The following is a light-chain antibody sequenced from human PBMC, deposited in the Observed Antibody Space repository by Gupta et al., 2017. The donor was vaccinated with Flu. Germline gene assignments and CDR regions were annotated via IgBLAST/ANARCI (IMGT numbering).Light chain of an antibody. CDR3: LWYMGSSIWV. V-gene: IGLV8-61*01. J-gene: IGLJ3*02. CDR2: NKV. CDR1: AGSVIGTHY. Sequence: TVTTTCGSTAGSVIGTHYPTWYHQTPADNPRKLMFNKVSSPSGVAGGFSGSIMGDKAALTTTAAQEDDEADDYCLWYMGSSIWVFGGGTRLTVL.